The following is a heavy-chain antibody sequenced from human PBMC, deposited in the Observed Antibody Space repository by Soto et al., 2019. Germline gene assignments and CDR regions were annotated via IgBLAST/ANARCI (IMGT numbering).Heavy chain of an antibody. CDR2: IKSKTDGGTT. CDR1: GFTFSNAW. J-gene: IGHJ4*02. CDR3: TTGITGTTGWLFDY. D-gene: IGHD1-20*01. V-gene: IGHV3-15*01. Sequence: EVQLVESGGGLVKPGGSLRLSCAASGFTFSNAWMSWVRQAPGKGLEWVGRIKSKTDGGTTDYAAPVKGRFTISRDDSKNTLYLQMNSLKTEDTAVYYCTTGITGTTGWLFDYWGQGTLVTVSS.